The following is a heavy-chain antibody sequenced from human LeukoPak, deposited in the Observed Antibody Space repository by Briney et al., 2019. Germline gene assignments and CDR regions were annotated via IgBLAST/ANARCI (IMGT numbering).Heavy chain of an antibody. J-gene: IGHJ5*02. CDR1: GGSISSSSYY. D-gene: IGHD2-2*01. Sequence: PSETLSLTCTVSGGSISSSSYYWGWIRQPPGKGLEWSGQIFYSGSTNYNPSLKSRVTISVDTSKNQFSLKLSSVPAADTAVYYCASGGYCSSTGCYPNWFDPWGQGTLVTVSS. CDR3: ASGGYCSSTGCYPNWFDP. CDR2: IFYSGST. V-gene: IGHV4-61*05.